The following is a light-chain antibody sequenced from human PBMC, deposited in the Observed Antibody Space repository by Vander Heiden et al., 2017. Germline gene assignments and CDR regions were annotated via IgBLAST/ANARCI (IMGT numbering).Light chain of an antibody. CDR2: GKN. Sequence: SSELTQAPAVSVALGQTVRLTCQGDSLRSYYASWYQQKPGQAPVLVIYGKNNRPSGIPDRFSGSSSGNTASLTITGAQAEDEADYYCNSRDSSGSHLVFGGGTKLTVL. CDR3: NSRDSSGSHLV. CDR1: SLRSYY. J-gene: IGLJ3*02. V-gene: IGLV3-19*01.